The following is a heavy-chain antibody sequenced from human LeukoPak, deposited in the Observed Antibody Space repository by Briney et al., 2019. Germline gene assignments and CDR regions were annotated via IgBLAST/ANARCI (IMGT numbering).Heavy chain of an antibody. V-gene: IGHV1-46*01. CDR2: INPSGGST. Sequence: ASVKVSRKASGYTFTSYYMHWVRQAPGQGLEWMGIINPSGGSTSYAQKFQGRVTMTRDTSTSTVYMELSSLRSEDTAVYYCARDTGSYYFSGEYYYYGMDVWGQGTTVTVSS. D-gene: IGHD1-26*01. CDR3: ARDTGSYYFSGEYYYYGMDV. J-gene: IGHJ6*02. CDR1: GYTFTSYY.